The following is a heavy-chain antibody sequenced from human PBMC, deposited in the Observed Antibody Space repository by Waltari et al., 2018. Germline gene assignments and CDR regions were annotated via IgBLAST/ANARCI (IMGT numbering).Heavy chain of an antibody. CDR1: GFNFNTYA. J-gene: IGHJ4*02. Sequence: EVQLLESGGGLGQPGGSMRLSCVGSGFNFNTYAMSWVRQAPGKGLEWVSTLSNTGNSIYYVDSVKGRFTISRDNSKNTLSLQMNSLRAEDSAMYYCVRVFGLWNSYSSYFDYWGQGTLVTVSS. CDR3: VRVFGLWNSYSSYFDY. D-gene: IGHD3-3*01. CDR2: LSNTGNSI. V-gene: IGHV3-23*01.